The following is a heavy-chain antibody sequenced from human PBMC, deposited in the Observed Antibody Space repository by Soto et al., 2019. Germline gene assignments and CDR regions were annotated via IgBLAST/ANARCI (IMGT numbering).Heavy chain of an antibody. J-gene: IGHJ6*03. CDR1: GFTFDDYA. Sequence: VQLVESGGGLVQPGRSLRLSCAASGFTFDDYAMHWVRQAPGKGLEWVSGISWNSGSIGYADSVKGRFTISRDNAKNSLYLEMNSLRAEDTALYYCAKDTPPYYMDVWGKGTTVTVSS. CDR3: AKDTPPYYMDV. V-gene: IGHV3-9*01. CDR2: ISWNSGSI.